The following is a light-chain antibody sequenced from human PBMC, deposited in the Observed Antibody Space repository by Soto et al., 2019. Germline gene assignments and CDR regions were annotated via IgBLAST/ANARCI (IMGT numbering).Light chain of an antibody. CDR2: EAS. CDR3: SSYAGGVV. Sequence: QSALTQPASVSGSPGQSITISCTRTSSNVGSYNLVSWYQHPPAKAPKLIIYEASERPSGVSNRFSGAQSGHTASLTISGLQAEDEADYYSSSYAGGVVFGGGTKLTVL. CDR1: SSNVGSYNL. J-gene: IGLJ2*01. V-gene: IGLV2-23*01.